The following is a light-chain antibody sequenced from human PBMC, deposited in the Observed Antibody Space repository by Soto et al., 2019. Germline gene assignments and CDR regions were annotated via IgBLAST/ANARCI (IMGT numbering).Light chain of an antibody. CDR2: GAS. Sequence: EIVLTPSPVTLSLSPGERATLSCRASQSISSSYLAWYQQKRAQAPRLLIYGASSRATGIPARFSGSGSGTDFTLTISSLQPEDFAVFYCQQYGSSPITFGQGTRLEIK. V-gene: IGKV3-20*01. CDR1: QSISSSY. J-gene: IGKJ5*01. CDR3: QQYGSSPIT.